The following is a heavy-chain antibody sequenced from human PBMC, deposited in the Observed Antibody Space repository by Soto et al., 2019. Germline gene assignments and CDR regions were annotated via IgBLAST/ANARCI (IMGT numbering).Heavy chain of an antibody. Sequence: GASVKVSCKASGYTFTGYYMHWVRQAPGQGLEWLGWFIPISGGTNYAQKFQGWVTMTRDTSISTAYLELSRLSSDDTAVYFCARASEYSYGRLYYYYYGMDVWGQGTTVTVSS. CDR1: GYTFTGYY. V-gene: IGHV1-2*04. D-gene: IGHD5-18*01. CDR3: ARASEYSYGRLYYYYYGMDV. CDR2: FIPISGGT. J-gene: IGHJ6*02.